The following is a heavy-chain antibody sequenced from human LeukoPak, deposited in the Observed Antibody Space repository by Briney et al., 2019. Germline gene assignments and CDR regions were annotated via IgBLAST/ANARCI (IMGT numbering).Heavy chain of an antibody. CDR2: GLYTGNT. D-gene: IGHD2-15*01. J-gene: IGHJ1*01. CDR3: ARERTSSKPFYS. V-gene: IGHV4-39*02. CDR1: GGSIAVNHYY. Sequence: PSETLSLTCSVSGGSIAVNHYYWGWIRQPPGKGLEWIGSGLYTGNTYSNPSLRSRVTISVDTSKNEFSLKMNSVTAADTAVYFCARERTSSKPFYSWGKGPLMLVSS.